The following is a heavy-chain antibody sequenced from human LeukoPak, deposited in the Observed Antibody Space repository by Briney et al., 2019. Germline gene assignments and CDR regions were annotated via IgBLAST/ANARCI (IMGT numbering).Heavy chain of an antibody. Sequence: PSETLSLTCAVYGGSFSGYHWSWIRQPPGKGLEWIGEINHSGSTNYNPSLRSRVSLSVDKPKNQVSLKLRSVNVADTAVYYCARGLPRNDFWSGFATYWFDPWGRGTLVTVSS. CDR3: ARGLPRNDFWSGFATYWFDP. CDR1: GGSFSGYH. D-gene: IGHD3-3*01. J-gene: IGHJ5*02. V-gene: IGHV4-34*01. CDR2: INHSGST.